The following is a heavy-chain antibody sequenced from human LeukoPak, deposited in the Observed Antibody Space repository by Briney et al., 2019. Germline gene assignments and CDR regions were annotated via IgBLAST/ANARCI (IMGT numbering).Heavy chain of an antibody. CDR1: GGSISSHY. V-gene: IGHV4-59*11. Sequence: PSETLSLTCTVSGGSISSHYWSWIRQPPGKGLEWIGYIYYSGSTNYNPSLKSRVTISVDTSKNQFSLKLSSVTAADTAVYYCAYSGSFGSFDYWGQGTLVTVSS. D-gene: IGHD1-26*01. CDR3: AYSGSFGSFDY. J-gene: IGHJ4*02. CDR2: IYYSGST.